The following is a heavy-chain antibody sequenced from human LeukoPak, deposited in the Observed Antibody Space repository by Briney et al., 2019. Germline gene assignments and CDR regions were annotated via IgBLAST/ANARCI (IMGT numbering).Heavy chain of an antibody. CDR3: ARGAAATYYYDSSGYYCIDY. CDR2: IYHSGST. CDR1: GGSISSINHY. D-gene: IGHD3-22*01. J-gene: IGHJ4*02. V-gene: IGHV4-39*07. Sequence: SETLSLTCIVSGGSISSINHYWGWIRQPPGKGLEWIGSIYHSGSTYYNPSLKSRVTISVDTSKNQFSLKLSSVTAADTAVYYCARGAAATYYYDSSGYYCIDYWGQGTLVTVSS.